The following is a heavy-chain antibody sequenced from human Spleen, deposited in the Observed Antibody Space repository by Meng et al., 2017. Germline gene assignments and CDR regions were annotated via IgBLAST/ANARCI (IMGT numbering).Heavy chain of an antibody. CDR2: IFYSGST. J-gene: IGHJ5*02. CDR1: GGPISGSSSYY. D-gene: IGHD3-9*01. Sequence: QLQLQESGPGLVKPSETLSLTCTVSGGPISGSSSYYWAWVRQPPGKGLEWVGSIFYSGSTYYNRSLKGRVTISADTSKNQFSLKLSSVTAADTAVFYCARHFESPSFETWGQGILVTVSS. CDR3: ARHFESPSFET. V-gene: IGHV4-39*01.